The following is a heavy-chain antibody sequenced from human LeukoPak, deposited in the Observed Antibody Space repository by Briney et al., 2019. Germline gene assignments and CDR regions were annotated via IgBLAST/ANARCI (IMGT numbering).Heavy chain of an antibody. CDR3: ATTMEELWSYYFDY. V-gene: IGHV1-24*01. CDR2: FDPEDGET. D-gene: IGHD5-18*01. J-gene: IGHJ4*02. Sequence: ASVKVSCKASGYTFTGYYMHWVRQAPGKGLEWMGGFDPEDGETIYAQKFQGRVTMTEDTSTDTAYMELSSLRSEDTAVYYCATTMEELWSYYFDYWGQGTLVTVSS. CDR1: GYTFTGYY.